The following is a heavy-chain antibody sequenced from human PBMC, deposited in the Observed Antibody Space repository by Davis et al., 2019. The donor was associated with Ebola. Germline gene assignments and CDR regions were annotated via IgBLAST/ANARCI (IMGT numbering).Heavy chain of an antibody. CDR3: ARGHYGLDV. CDR1: GFTFTNYY. J-gene: IGHJ6*02. D-gene: IGHD3-10*01. Sequence: GESLKISCAASGFTFTNYYMTWIRQTPDKGLEWVSWIDKSGSMIYYADSVKGRFTISRDNAKNSLYLQMSSLRAEGTALYYCARGHYGLDVWGQGTTVTVSS. V-gene: IGHV3-11*01. CDR2: IDKSGSMI.